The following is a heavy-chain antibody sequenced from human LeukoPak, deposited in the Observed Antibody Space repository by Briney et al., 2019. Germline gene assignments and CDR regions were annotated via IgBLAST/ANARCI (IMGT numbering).Heavy chain of an antibody. CDR2: IYYSGST. CDR3: AREGAHYSSSWSKDAFDI. V-gene: IGHV4-61*08. Sequence: SETLSLTCTVSGGSISSGDYYWSWIRQPPGKGLEWIGYIYYSGSTNYNPSLKSRVTISVDTSKNQFSLKLSSVTAADTAVYYCAREGAHYSSSWSKDAFDIWGQGTMVTVSS. D-gene: IGHD6-13*01. CDR1: GGSISSGDYY. J-gene: IGHJ3*02.